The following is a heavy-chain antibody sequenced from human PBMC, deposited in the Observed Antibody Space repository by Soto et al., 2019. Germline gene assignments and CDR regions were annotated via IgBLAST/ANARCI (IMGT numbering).Heavy chain of an antibody. D-gene: IGHD1-7*01. V-gene: IGHV2-26*01. J-gene: IGHJ5*02. CDR2: IFSSGEK. CDR1: GFSLTNARMG. CDR3: ARIRTFEYWFDP. Sequence: QVTLKESGPVQVKPTETLTLTCTVSGFSLTNARMGVSWIRQPPGKALEWLAHIFSSGEKSYSMCLKSRLTITKESYGSQVVLSITKMDPVDTATYYCARIRTFEYWFDPWGQGTLVTVSS.